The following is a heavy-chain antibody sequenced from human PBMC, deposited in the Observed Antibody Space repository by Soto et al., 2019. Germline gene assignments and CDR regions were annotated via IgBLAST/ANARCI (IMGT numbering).Heavy chain of an antibody. J-gene: IGHJ4*02. CDR3: AKPLLAREAINYYFDY. CDR2: ISESGDRT. V-gene: IGHV3-23*01. D-gene: IGHD1-20*01. CDR1: GVTFSTYA. Sequence: GGSLRLSCAASGVTFSTYAMSWVRQAPGKGLEFVSSISESGDRTFYADSVKGRFTISRDNSKSALYLQMNSLRDEDTAVYYCAKPLLAREAINYYFDYWGLGTLVTVSS.